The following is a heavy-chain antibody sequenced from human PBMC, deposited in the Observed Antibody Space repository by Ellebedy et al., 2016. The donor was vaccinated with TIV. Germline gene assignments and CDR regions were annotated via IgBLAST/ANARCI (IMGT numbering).Heavy chain of an antibody. J-gene: IGHJ3*01. CDR3: AKDRDYSSSYYMGDGSFDV. CDR2: ISGTGAMT. Sequence: GGSLRLXXVVSGFTFSGFAMSWVRQAPGKGLEWVSSISGTGAMTYYADSVKGRFTISRDNSKTTLYLHMNSLRAEDTAVYFCAKDRDYSSSYYMGDGSFDVWGQGTMVTVSS. CDR1: GFTFSGFA. V-gene: IGHV3-23*01. D-gene: IGHD6-13*01.